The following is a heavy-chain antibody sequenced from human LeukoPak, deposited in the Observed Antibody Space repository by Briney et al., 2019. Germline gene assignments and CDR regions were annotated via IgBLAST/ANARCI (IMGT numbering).Heavy chain of an antibody. CDR3: ARASGPIKKNRFDQ. CDR2: IFSDGIRK. J-gene: IGHJ4*02. CDR1: GFTFSTYG. Sequence: GGSLRLSCATSGFTFSTYGIEWVRQAPGKGLEWVAIIFSDGIRKYYADSVKGRFTISRDISRSTLYLEMNSLSAEDTAVYYCARASGPIKKNRFDQWGQGTLVTVSS. V-gene: IGHV3-30*12. D-gene: IGHD1-26*01.